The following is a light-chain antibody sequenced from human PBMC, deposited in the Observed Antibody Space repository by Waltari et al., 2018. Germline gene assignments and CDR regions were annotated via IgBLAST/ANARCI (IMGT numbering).Light chain of an antibody. Sequence: SYVLTQPPSVSVAPGKTARISCGGNSIGSKSVHWYQQKPGQAPVLVISYDNDRPSGSPERCSGSKSENTATLTITRVEAGDEADYYCQVWESSSDYYVFGTGTKVTVL. V-gene: IGLV3-21*01. CDR1: SIGSKS. CDR2: YDN. CDR3: QVWESSSDYYV. J-gene: IGLJ1*01.